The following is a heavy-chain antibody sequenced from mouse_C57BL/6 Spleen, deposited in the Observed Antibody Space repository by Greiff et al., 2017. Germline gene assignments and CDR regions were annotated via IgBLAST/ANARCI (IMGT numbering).Heavy chain of an antibody. D-gene: IGHD2-5*01. J-gene: IGHJ2*01. CDR2: IYPGSGST. CDR3: AREDSTASFDY. Sequence: QVTVKQPGAELVKPGASVKMSCKASGYTFTSYWITWVKQRPGQGLEWIGDIYPGSGSTNYNEKFKSKATLTVDTSSSTAYMQLSSLTSEDSAVYYCAREDSTASFDYWGQGTTLTVSS. V-gene: IGHV1-55*01. CDR1: GYTFTSYW.